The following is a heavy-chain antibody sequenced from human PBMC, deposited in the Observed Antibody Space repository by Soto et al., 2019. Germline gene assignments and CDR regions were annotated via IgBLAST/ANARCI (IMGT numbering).Heavy chain of an antibody. CDR2: ITDTGGDA. Sequence: QPGGALRRSCVASGLTFGSRAMTWVRQAPGEGLQWVSTITDTGGDAKYADSVRGRFVISRDNSKKTLYLQMTSLTAEDSAMYYCARGSTDFYPGSRIFDFRGRGTLVTVS. D-gene: IGHD3-10*01. V-gene: IGHV3-23*01. J-gene: IGHJ4*02. CDR3: ARGSTDFYPGSRIFDF. CDR1: GLTFGSRA.